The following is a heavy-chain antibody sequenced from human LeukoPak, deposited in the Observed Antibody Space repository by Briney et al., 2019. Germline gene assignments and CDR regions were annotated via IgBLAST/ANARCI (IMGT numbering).Heavy chain of an antibody. V-gene: IGHV3-30*15. CDR3: ARDRSSSGWYYFDY. Sequence: GGSLRLSCAASGFTFSSYAMHWVRQAPGKGLEWVAVISYDGSNKYYADSVKGRFTISRDNPKNTLYLQMSRLTAEDTAVYYCARDRSSSGWYYFDYWGQGTLVTVSS. J-gene: IGHJ4*02. CDR2: ISYDGSNK. D-gene: IGHD6-19*01. CDR1: GFTFSSYA.